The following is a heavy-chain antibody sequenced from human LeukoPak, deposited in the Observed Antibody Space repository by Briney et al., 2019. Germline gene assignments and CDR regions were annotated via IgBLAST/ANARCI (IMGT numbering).Heavy chain of an antibody. V-gene: IGHV3-23*01. Sequence: PGGSLRLSCAASGFTFSSYAMSWVRQAPGKGLEWVSAISGSGGSTYYADSVKGRFTISRDNSKNTLYLQMNSLRAGDTAVYYCARTDYYYDSGGLQYVQHWGRGTLVTVSS. CDR3: ARTDYYYDSGGLQYVQH. CDR2: ISGSGGST. J-gene: IGHJ1*01. D-gene: IGHD3-22*01. CDR1: GFTFSSYA.